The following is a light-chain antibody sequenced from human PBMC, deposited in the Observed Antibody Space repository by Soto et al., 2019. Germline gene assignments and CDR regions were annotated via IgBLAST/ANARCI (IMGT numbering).Light chain of an antibody. CDR1: QSINNY. Sequence: DKQMTQSPASLSVSVGDRVTITCRASQSINNYLNWYLQRPGQAPKLLIRSASTLQRGVPSRFSGSGSRTEFTLTIADLQPDDFGTDYCQQSLIMPITFGHGTRLEIK. CDR2: SAS. CDR3: QQSLIMPIT. J-gene: IGKJ5*01. V-gene: IGKV1-39*01.